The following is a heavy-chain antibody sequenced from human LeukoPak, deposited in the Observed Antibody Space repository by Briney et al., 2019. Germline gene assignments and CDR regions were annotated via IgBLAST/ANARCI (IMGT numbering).Heavy chain of an antibody. D-gene: IGHD5-18*01. Sequence: GGSLRLSCAASGFTFSSYGMHWVRQAPGKGLEWVAVISYDGSNKYYADSVKGRFTISRDNSKNTLYLQMNSLRAEDPAVYYCARDRGYRRYYFDYWGQGTLVTVSS. V-gene: IGHV3-30*03. CDR2: ISYDGSNK. CDR1: GFTFSSYG. CDR3: ARDRGYRRYYFDY. J-gene: IGHJ4*02.